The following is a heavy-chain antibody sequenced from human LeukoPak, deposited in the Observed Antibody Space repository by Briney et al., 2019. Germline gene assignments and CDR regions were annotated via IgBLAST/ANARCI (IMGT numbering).Heavy chain of an antibody. J-gene: IGHJ6*03. D-gene: IGHD6-13*01. CDR1: GFTFSSYS. Sequence: GGSLRLSCAASGFTFSSYSMNWVRQAPGKGLEWVSFISTSSSYIHNADPVKGRFTISRDNAENPLYLQMNSLRAEDTAVYYCARAAIAAARIYYYMDVWGKGTTVTVSS. V-gene: IGHV3-21*01. CDR3: ARAAIAAARIYYYMDV. CDR2: ISTSSSYI.